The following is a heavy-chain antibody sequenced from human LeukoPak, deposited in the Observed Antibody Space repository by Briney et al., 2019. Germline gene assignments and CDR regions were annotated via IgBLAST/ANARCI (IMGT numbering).Heavy chain of an antibody. CDR2: IYPGDSDT. CDR3: ARQVAAAGTGSLYYYYGMDV. J-gene: IGHJ6*02. D-gene: IGHD6-13*01. CDR1: GYSFTSYW. Sequence: ESLKISCKGSGYSFTSYWIGWVRPMPGKGLEWMGIIYPGDSDTRYSPSFQGQVTISADKSISTAYLQWSSLKASDTAMYYCARQVAAAGTGSLYYYYGMDVWGQGTTVTVSS. V-gene: IGHV5-51*01.